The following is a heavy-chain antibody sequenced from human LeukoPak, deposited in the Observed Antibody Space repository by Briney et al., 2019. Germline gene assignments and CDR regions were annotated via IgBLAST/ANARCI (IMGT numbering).Heavy chain of an antibody. V-gene: IGHV3-30*02. CDR3: AKDLVRTTGTTPYYYYYMDV. Sequence: GGSLRLSCAASGFTFRSYAMNWVRQAPGKGLEWVAFIRYDGSNKYYADSVKGRFTISRDNSKNTLYLQMNSLRAEDTAVYYCAKDLVRTTGTTPYYYYYMDVWGKGTTVTVSS. J-gene: IGHJ6*03. CDR2: IRYDGSNK. CDR1: GFTFRSYA. D-gene: IGHD1-1*01.